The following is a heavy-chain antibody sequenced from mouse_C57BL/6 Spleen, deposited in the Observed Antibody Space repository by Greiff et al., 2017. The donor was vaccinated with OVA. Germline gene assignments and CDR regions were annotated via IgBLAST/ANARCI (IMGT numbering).Heavy chain of an antibody. V-gene: IGHV2-2*01. CDR2: IWSGGST. D-gene: IGHD1-1*01. CDR1: GFSFTSYG. Sequence: VQLVESGPGLVQPSQSLSITCTVSGFSFTSYGVHWVRQSPGKGLEWLGVIWSGGSTDYNAAFISRLSISKDNSKSQVFFKMNSLQADDTAIYYCARNPSGSTFYYFDYWGQGTTLTVSS. CDR3: ARNPSGSTFYYFDY. J-gene: IGHJ2*01.